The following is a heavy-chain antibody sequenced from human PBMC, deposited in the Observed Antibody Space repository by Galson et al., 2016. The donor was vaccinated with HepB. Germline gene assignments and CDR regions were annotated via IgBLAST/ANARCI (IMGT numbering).Heavy chain of an antibody. Sequence: SLRLSCAASGFTFSSSAMSWVRQAPGKGLEWVSVIYSGGGTYYADSVKGRFTISRDNSKNTLYLQMNSLRAEDTAVYYCARDLPLLGWGQGTLVTVSS. D-gene: IGHD2-15*01. J-gene: IGHJ4*02. CDR2: IYSGGGT. V-gene: IGHV3-53*01. CDR1: GFTFSSSA. CDR3: ARDLPLLG.